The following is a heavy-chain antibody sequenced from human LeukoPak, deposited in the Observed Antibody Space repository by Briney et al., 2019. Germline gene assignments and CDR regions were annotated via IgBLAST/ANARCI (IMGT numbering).Heavy chain of an antibody. D-gene: IGHD3-3*01. Sequence: SETLSLTCTVSGGSISSGNYYWSWIRQYPGKGLEWIGYIYYSGSTYYNPSLKSRVTISVDTSKNHFSLKLSSVTAADTAVYYCARLFAVVTRFYDYWGQGTLVTVSS. CDR2: IYYSGST. CDR1: GGSISSGNYY. V-gene: IGHV4-31*03. J-gene: IGHJ4*02. CDR3: ARLFAVVTRFYDY.